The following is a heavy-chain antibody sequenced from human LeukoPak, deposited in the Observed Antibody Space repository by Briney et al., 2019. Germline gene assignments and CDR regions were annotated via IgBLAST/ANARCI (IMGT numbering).Heavy chain of an antibody. CDR1: GGTFSSYA. D-gene: IGHD5/OR15-5a*01. CDR2: IIPILGIA. V-gene: IGHV1-69*04. J-gene: IGHJ6*02. CDR3: AKDKVSIPYGMDV. Sequence: GASVKVSCKASGGTFSSYAISWVRQAPGQGLEWMGRIIPILGIANYAQKFQGRVTITADKSTSTAYMELSSLRPDDTALYFCAKDKVSIPYGMDVWGQGTTVIVSS.